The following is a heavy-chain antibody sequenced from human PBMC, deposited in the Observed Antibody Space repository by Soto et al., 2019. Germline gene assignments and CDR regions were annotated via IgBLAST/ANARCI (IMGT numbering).Heavy chain of an antibody. Sequence: QVQLVESGGGLVKTGGSLRLSCAASGISFSDYYMSWIRQAPGKGLEWGSYITESGNTRYYADSVKGRFTVSRDNAKNSLYLQMNSLRAEDTAVYYFAINGAMMAAHWYFDLWGRGTLVTVSS. V-gene: IGHV3-11*01. CDR3: AINGAMMAAHWYFDL. CDR2: ITESGNTR. D-gene: IGHD2-15*01. CDR1: GISFSDYY. J-gene: IGHJ2*01.